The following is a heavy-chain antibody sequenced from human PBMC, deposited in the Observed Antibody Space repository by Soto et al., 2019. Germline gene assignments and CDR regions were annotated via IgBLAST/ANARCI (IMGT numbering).Heavy chain of an antibody. V-gene: IGHV3-23*01. CDR1: GFTFSSYA. CDR2: ISGSGGST. CDR3: AKMGSWCSSTSGQFFDY. Sequence: GGSLRLSCAASGFTFSSYAMSWVRQAPGKGLEWVSAISGSGGSTYYTDSVKGRFTISRDNSKNTPYLQMNSLRAEDTAVYYCAKMGSWCSSTSGQFFDYWGQGTLVPVSP. J-gene: IGHJ4*02. D-gene: IGHD2-2*01.